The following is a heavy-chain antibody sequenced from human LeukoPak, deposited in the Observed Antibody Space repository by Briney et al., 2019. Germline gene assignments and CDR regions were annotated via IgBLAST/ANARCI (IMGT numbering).Heavy chain of an antibody. Sequence: SETLSLTCTVSGCSISSYNWNWIRQPAGKGLEWVGRIYTSGSTNYNPSLKRRVTMSVDTSKSQFSLKLSSVTAADTAVYYCARDLGQQLVYYYYYMDVWGKGTTVTVSS. CDR3: ARDLGQQLVYYYYYMDV. CDR2: IYTSGST. D-gene: IGHD6-13*01. V-gene: IGHV4-4*07. CDR1: GCSISSYN. J-gene: IGHJ6*03.